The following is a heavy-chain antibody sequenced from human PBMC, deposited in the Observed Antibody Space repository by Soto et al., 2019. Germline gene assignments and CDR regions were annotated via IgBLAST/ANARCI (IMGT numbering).Heavy chain of an antibody. Sequence: EVQLVESGGGLVQPGGSLRLSCAASGFTFSSYAMHWVRQAPGKGLEYVSGISRNGGSTYYANSVEGRFTISRDNSKSTLYLQVGSLRAEDMAVYYCARSGLPFDYWGQGTLVTVSS. D-gene: IGHD2-21*02. CDR1: GFTFSSYA. V-gene: IGHV3-64*01. CDR2: ISRNGGST. CDR3: ARSGLPFDY. J-gene: IGHJ4*02.